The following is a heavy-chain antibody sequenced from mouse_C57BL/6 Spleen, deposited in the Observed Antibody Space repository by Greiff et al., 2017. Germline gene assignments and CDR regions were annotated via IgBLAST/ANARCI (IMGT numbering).Heavy chain of an antibody. CDR3: ARYRTYCDY. CDR2: IRNKANGYTT. V-gene: IGHV7-3*01. Sequence: EVMLVESGGGLVQPGGSLSLSCAASGFTFTDYYMSWVRQPPGKALEWLGFIRNKANGYTTEYSASLKGRFTNSRNNSQSILCLQMNALGAEDSATYYGARYRTYCDYWGQGTTLTVSS. CDR1: GFTFTDYY. J-gene: IGHJ2*01.